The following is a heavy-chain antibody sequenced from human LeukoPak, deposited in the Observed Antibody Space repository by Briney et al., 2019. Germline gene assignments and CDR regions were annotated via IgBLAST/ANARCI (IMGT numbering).Heavy chain of an antibody. V-gene: IGHV5-10-1*01. CDR1: GYSFTSYW. CDR3: ARSGGYSGIAFDI. CDR2: IDPSDSYT. Sequence: GESLKISCKASGYSFTSYWITWVRQMPGKGLEWMGRIDPSDSYTNYSPSFQGHVTISADKSISTAYLQWSSLKASDTAMYYCARSGGYSGIAFDIWGQGTMVTVS. D-gene: IGHD4-23*01. J-gene: IGHJ3*02.